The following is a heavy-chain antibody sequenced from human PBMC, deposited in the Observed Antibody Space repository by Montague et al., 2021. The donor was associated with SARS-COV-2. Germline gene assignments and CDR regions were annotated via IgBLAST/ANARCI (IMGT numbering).Heavy chain of an antibody. V-gene: IGHV4-61*02. J-gene: IGHJ4*02. Sequence: TLSLTCTVSGDSITSGSYYWNWVRQPAGKGLEWVGRFYTSGSTYYNPSLKSRLTISVDTSKNQFSLKLSSVTAADTAVYFCARECGSYSGRFDYWGQGALVTVSS. CDR3: ARECGSYSGRFDY. D-gene: IGHD1-26*01. CDR1: GDSITSGSYY. CDR2: FYTSGST.